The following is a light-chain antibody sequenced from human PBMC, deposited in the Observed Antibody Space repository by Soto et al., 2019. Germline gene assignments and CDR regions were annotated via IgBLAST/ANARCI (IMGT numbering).Light chain of an antibody. V-gene: IGKV3-20*01. CDR3: QQFGSSPEFT. Sequence: EKVLTQSPGTLSLSPGERATLSCRASQSVSSSQLARYQQKPRQAPMLLIYGASTTATGIPDRFSGGGSGTDFTLTISRLEPEDFAVYYCQQFGSSPEFTVGQGTKLEVK. J-gene: IGKJ2*01. CDR2: GAS. CDR1: QSVSSSQ.